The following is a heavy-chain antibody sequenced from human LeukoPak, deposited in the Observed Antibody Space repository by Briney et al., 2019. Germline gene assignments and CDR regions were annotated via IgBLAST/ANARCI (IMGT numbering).Heavy chain of an antibody. J-gene: IGHJ1*01. D-gene: IGHD2-15*01. Sequence: GGSLRLSCAASGFTVNTNRMHWVRQAPGKGLEWVSTFYNGGSTYYLDSVKGRFTISRDSFKNTLYLQMNSLRAEDTAFYYCATSVVGLSYDEHFQHWGQGTLVTVSS. CDR2: FYNGGST. CDR3: ATSVVGLSYDEHFQH. V-gene: IGHV3-53*01. CDR1: GFTVNTNR.